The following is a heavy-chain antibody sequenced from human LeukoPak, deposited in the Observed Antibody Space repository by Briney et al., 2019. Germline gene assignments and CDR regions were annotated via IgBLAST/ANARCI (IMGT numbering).Heavy chain of an antibody. CDR2: ISGSGGST. J-gene: IGHJ3*02. D-gene: IGHD3-10*01. CDR1: GFTFSSYG. Sequence: GGSLRLSCAASGFTFSSYGMHWVRQAPGKGLEWVSAISGSGGSTYYADSVKGRFTISRDNSKNTLYLQMNSLRAEDTAVYYCSFGELFRAFDIWGQGTMVTVSS. V-gene: IGHV3-23*01. CDR3: SFGELFRAFDI.